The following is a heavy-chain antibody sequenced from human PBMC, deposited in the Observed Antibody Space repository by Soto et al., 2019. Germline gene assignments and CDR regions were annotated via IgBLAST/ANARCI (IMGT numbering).Heavy chain of an antibody. CDR1: GGTFSSYA. J-gene: IGHJ4*02. Sequence: ASVKVSCKASGGTFSSYAISWVRQAPGQGLEWTGGIIPIFGTANYAQKFQGRVTITADESTSTAYMELSSLRSEDTAVYYCATEMATPKGFCDYWGQGTLVTVSS. V-gene: IGHV1-69*13. D-gene: IGHD5-12*01. CDR2: IIPIFGTA. CDR3: ATEMATPKGFCDY.